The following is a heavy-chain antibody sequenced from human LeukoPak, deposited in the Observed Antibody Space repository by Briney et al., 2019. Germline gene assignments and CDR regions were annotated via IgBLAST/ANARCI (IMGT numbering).Heavy chain of an antibody. CDR2: ISYEGSDK. Sequence: GRALKLSCAASGITFSRFAKQWLRQAPVKGLEWGAFISYEGSDKYFADSVKGRFTISKNNPQNTLYLQMNSLRTEDRALYYCARDRVLAAELDNWGQGTLVTVSS. J-gene: IGHJ4*02. D-gene: IGHD6-25*01. CDR1: GITFSRFA. CDR3: ARDRVLAAELDN. V-gene: IGHV3-30*04.